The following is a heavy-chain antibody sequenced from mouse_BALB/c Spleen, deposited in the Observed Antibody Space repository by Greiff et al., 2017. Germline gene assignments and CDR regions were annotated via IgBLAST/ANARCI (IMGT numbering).Heavy chain of an antibody. CDR3: ARAGYRPMDY. CDR1: GYTFTSYT. V-gene: IGHV1-4*02. Sequence: VQLQQSAAELARPGASVKMSCKASGYTFTSYTMHWVKQRPGQGLEWIGYINPSSGYTEYNQKFKDKTTLTADKSSSTAYMQLSSLTSEDSAVYYCARAGYRPMDYWGQGTSVTVSS. CDR2: INPSSGYT. D-gene: IGHD3-1*01. J-gene: IGHJ4*01.